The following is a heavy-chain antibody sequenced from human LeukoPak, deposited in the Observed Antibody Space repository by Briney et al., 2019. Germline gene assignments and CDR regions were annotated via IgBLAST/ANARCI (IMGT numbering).Heavy chain of an antibody. D-gene: IGHD6-19*01. CDR1: GYTFTSYD. CDR3: ARYSGRNDAFDI. Sequence: ASVKVSCKASGYTFTSYDINWVRQATGQGLEWMGWMNPNSGNTGYAQKFQGRVTMTRNTSISTAYVELSSLRSEDTAVYYCARYSGRNDAFDIWGQGTMVTVSS. V-gene: IGHV1-8*01. J-gene: IGHJ3*02. CDR2: MNPNSGNT.